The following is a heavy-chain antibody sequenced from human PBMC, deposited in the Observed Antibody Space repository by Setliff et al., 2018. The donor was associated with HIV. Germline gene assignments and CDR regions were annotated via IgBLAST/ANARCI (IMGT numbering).Heavy chain of an antibody. CDR3: ARDPNTGWYYLDF. J-gene: IGHJ4*02. D-gene: IGHD6-19*01. CDR2: IYHNGIT. CDR1: GYSISSGYY. V-gene: IGHV4-38-2*02. Sequence: PSETLSLTCGVSGYSISSGYYWGWIRQPPGKGLEWIGSIYHNGITYYNPSLKGRVTISGDTSKNQFFLNLTSVTAADTAVYYCARDPNTGWYYLDFWGPGALVTVSS.